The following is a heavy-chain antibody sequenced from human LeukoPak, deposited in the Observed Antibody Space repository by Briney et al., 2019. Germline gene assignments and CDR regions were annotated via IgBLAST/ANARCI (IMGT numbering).Heavy chain of an antibody. CDR1: GYTFTSYD. D-gene: IGHD3-10*01. J-gene: IGHJ6*03. V-gene: IGHV1-8*01. CDR2: MNPNSGNT. CDR3: ARGLRERRDRGVPYLMVV. Sequence: ASVKVSCKASGYTFTSYDINWVRQATGQGLEWMGRMNPNSGNTGYAQKFQGRVTMTRNTSISTAYMALSSLRSEDTAVYYCARGLRERRDRGVPYLMVVWGKGTTVTISS.